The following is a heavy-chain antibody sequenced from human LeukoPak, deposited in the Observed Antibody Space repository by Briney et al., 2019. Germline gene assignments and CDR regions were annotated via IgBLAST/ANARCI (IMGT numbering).Heavy chain of an antibody. J-gene: IGHJ4*02. CDR2: IRQDGNEI. V-gene: IGHV3-7*01. CDR1: GFSFSSYG. Sequence: LPGGSLRLSCAASGFSFSSYGMHWVRQAPGKGLEWVANIRQDGNEIFYVDSVKGRFAISRDNAENSLYLQMNSLRAEDTAVYYCATNWNYRFDYWGQGTLVAVSS. D-gene: IGHD1-7*01. CDR3: ATNWNYRFDY.